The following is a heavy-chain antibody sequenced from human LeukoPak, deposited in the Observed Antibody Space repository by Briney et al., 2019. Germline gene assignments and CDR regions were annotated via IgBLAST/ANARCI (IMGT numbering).Heavy chain of an antibody. D-gene: IGHD6-19*01. V-gene: IGHV3-23*01. CDR1: GFTFSSYE. J-gene: IGHJ4*02. CDR3: AKVLRGWSIYFDY. CDR2: ISNTGSVT. Sequence: GGSLRLSCAGSGFTFSSYEMSWVRQAPGKGLEWVSYISNTGSVTYYADSVKGRFTISRDNSKNTLYLQMNSLRAEDTAVYYCAKVLRGWSIYFDYWGQGTLVTVSS.